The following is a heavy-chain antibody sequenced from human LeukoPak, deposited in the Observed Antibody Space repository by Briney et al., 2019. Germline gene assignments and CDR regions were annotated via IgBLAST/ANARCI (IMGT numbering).Heavy chain of an antibody. Sequence: GGSLRLSCAASGFIFRNYWMHWVRQASEKGLEYVSALSSNGGSTYYADSVKGRFTISRDNSKNTLYLQMSSLRAEDTAVYYCVKDRDGSGSYDWFDPWGQGTLVTVSS. CDR3: VKDRDGSGSYDWFDP. CDR1: GFIFRNYW. V-gene: IGHV3-64D*06. CDR2: LSSNGGST. J-gene: IGHJ5*02. D-gene: IGHD3-10*01.